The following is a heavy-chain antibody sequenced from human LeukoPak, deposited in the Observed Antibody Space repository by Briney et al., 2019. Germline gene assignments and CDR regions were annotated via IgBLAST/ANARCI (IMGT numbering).Heavy chain of an antibody. J-gene: IGHJ4*02. Sequence: GASLRLSCAASGFTFSSYAMSWVRQAPGKGLEWVSAISGSGGSTYYADSVKGRFTISRDNSKNTLYLQMNSLRAEDTAVYYCAKDGTVVTLYYFDSWGQGTLVTVSS. CDR3: AKDGTVVTLYYFDS. D-gene: IGHD4-23*01. CDR1: GFTFSSYA. V-gene: IGHV3-23*01. CDR2: ISGSGGST.